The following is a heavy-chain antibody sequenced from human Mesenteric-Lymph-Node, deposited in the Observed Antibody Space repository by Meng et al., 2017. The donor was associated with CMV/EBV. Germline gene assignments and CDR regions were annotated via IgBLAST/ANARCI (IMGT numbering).Heavy chain of an antibody. CDR3: ARLFTTTFGHSFDI. V-gene: IGHV3-21*01. Sequence: GESLKISCAASGFTFSSYSMNWARQAPGKGLEWVSSISSSSYIYYPDSVRGRFTISRDNAKNSLYMQMNSLRAEDTAVYYCARLFTTTFGHSFDIWGQGTMVTVSS. CDR1: GFTFSSYS. CDR2: ISSSSYI. J-gene: IGHJ3*02. D-gene: IGHD1-14*01.